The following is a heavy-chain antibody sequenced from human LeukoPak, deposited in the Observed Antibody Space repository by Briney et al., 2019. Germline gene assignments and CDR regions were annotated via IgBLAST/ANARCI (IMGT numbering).Heavy chain of an antibody. CDR3: ARETRRYYDSSGYFDY. V-gene: IGHV4-30-4*08. J-gene: IGHJ4*02. CDR1: GGSISSGDYY. CDR2: IYYSGST. D-gene: IGHD3-22*01. Sequence: SGPGLVKPSQTLSLTCTVSGGSISSGDYYWSWIRQPPGKGLEWIGYIYYSGSTYYNPSLKSRDTISVDTSKNQFSLKLSSVTAADTAVYYCARETRRYYDSSGYFDYWGQGTLVTVSS.